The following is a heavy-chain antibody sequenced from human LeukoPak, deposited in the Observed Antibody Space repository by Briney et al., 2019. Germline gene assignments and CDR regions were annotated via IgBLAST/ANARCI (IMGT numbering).Heavy chain of an antibody. D-gene: IGHD6-19*01. CDR2: ISAYNGNT. J-gene: IGHJ4*02. CDR1: GYTFTSYG. Sequence: GASVKVSCKASGYTFTSYGISWVRQAPGQGLEWMGWISAYNGNTNYAQKLQGRVTMTTDTSASTAYMELRSLRSDDTAVYYCARDGRRYNSIPHPFAFDYWGQGTLVTVSS. CDR3: ARDGRRYNSIPHPFAFDY. V-gene: IGHV1-18*01.